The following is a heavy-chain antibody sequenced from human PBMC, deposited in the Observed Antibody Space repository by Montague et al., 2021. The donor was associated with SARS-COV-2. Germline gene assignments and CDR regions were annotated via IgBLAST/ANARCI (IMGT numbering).Heavy chain of an antibody. V-gene: IGHV4-31*03. CDR2: IYYSEST. CDR3: ARDVGWYSSSWFDY. Sequence: TLSLTCTVSGGSISSGGYYWSWIRQHPGKGLEWIGYIYYSESTXYNPSVESRVTISVDTSKNQFSLKLSSVTAADTAVYYCARDVGWYSSSWFDYWGQGTLVTVSS. D-gene: IGHD6-13*01. CDR1: GGSISSGGYY. J-gene: IGHJ4*02.